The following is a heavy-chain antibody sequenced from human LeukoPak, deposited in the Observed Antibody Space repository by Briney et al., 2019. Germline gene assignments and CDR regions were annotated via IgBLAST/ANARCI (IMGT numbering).Heavy chain of an antibody. Sequence: SETLSLTCTVSGDSISSSGYYWGWIRQPPGKGLDWIGSMYYSGSTYYNSSLKSRVTISVDTSKNQFSLKLSSVTAADTAVYSCARHPYNWNDFHPLHFYYWGEGTLDTVSS. CDR2: MYYSGST. D-gene: IGHD1-1*01. J-gene: IGHJ4*02. CDR1: GDSISSSGYY. CDR3: ARHPYNWNDFHPLHFYY. V-gene: IGHV4-39*01.